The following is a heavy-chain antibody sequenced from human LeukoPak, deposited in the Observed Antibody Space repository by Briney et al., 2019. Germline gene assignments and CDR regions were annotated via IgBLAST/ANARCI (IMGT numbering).Heavy chain of an antibody. CDR3: ARDGAATFSDF. D-gene: IGHD1-26*01. CDR2: LYASGST. V-gene: IGHV4-4*07. Sequence: SETLSLTCTVSGGSISNYDWSWTRQPAGKGLEYIGRLYASGSTDYSPSLRSQLTMSLDTSKNQFSLKLTSVTAADTAIYYCARDGAATFSDFWGQGALVTDSS. CDR1: GGSISNYD. J-gene: IGHJ4*02.